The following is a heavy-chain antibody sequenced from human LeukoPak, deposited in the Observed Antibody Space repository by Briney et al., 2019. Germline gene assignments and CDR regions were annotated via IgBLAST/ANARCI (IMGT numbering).Heavy chain of an antibody. CDR2: ISAYNGNT. V-gene: IGHV1-18*01. J-gene: IGHJ6*02. D-gene: IGHD4-17*01. CDR1: GYTFTSYG. CDR3: ARLVMTTVTQHYYSGMDV. Sequence: ASVKVSCKASGYTFTSYGISWVRQAPGQGREWMGWISAYNGNTNYAQKLQGRVTMTTDTSTSTAYMELRSLRSDDTAVYYCARLVMTTVTQHYYSGMDVWGQGTTVTVSS.